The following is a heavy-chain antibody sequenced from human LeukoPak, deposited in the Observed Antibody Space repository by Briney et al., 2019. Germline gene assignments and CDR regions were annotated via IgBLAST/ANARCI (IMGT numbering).Heavy chain of an antibody. CDR2: ISYDGSNK. Sequence: PGGSLRLSCAASGFTFSSYVMHWVRQAPGKGLEWVAVISYDGSNKYYADSVKGRFTISRDNAKNSPYLQMNSLRAEDTAVYYCAKDIVAAGLFFDYWGQGTLVTVSS. J-gene: IGHJ4*02. CDR3: AKDIVAAGLFFDY. V-gene: IGHV3-30-3*01. CDR1: GFTFSSYV. D-gene: IGHD6-13*01.